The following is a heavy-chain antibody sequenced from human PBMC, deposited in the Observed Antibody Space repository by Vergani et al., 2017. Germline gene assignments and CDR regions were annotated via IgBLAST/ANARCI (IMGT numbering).Heavy chain of an antibody. CDR3: ARDFVDTAMVTIDY. Sequence: EVQLVESGGGLIQPGGSLRLSCAASGFTVSSNYMSWVRQAPGKGLEWVSVIYSGGSTYYADSVKGRFTISRDNSKNTLYLQMNSLRAEDTAVYYCARDFVDTAMVTIDYWGQGTLVTVSS. CDR1: GFTVSSNY. V-gene: IGHV3-53*01. J-gene: IGHJ4*02. D-gene: IGHD5-18*01. CDR2: IYSGGST.